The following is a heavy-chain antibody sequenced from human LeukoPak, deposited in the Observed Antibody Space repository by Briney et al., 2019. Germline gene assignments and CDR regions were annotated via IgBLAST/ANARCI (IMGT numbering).Heavy chain of an antibody. CDR1: GFTFSSYA. J-gene: IGHJ4*02. D-gene: IGHD3-10*01. V-gene: IGHV3-23*01. Sequence: GGSLRLSCAASGFTFSSYAMTWVRQPPGKGLEWVSSISDGAGSTYYADSVRGRFSISRDNSKNTVSLQMNSLRAEDTAIYYCAKDLVTGSLDYWGQGTLVTVSS. CDR2: ISDGAGST. CDR3: AKDLVTGSLDY.